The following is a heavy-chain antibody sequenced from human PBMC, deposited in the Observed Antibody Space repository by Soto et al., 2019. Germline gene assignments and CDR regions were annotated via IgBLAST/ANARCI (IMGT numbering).Heavy chain of an antibody. CDR2: ISAHNGNT. CDR3: ARGRYGDY. V-gene: IGHV1-18*01. Sequence: QVHLVQSGAEVKKPGASVKVSCKGSGYGFTTYGITWVRQAPGQGLEWMAWISAHNGNTNYAQKLQGGVTVPVDASTSTAYMELRSLRSDDTAVYYCARGRYGDYWGQGALVTVSS. D-gene: IGHD1-1*01. CDR1: GYGFTTYG. J-gene: IGHJ4*02.